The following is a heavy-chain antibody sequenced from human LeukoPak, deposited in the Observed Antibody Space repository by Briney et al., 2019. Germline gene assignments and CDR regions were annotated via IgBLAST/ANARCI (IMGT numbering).Heavy chain of an antibody. CDR1: GFTFSSYA. CDR3: ATYYYDSSGYRIDAFDI. Sequence: GGSLRLSCAASGFTFSSYAMSWVRQAPGKGLEWVSAISGSGGSTYYADSVKGRFTISRDNSKNTLCLQMNSLRAEDTAVYYCATYYYDSSGYRIDAFDIWGQGTMVTVSS. J-gene: IGHJ3*02. V-gene: IGHV3-23*01. D-gene: IGHD3-22*01. CDR2: ISGSGGST.